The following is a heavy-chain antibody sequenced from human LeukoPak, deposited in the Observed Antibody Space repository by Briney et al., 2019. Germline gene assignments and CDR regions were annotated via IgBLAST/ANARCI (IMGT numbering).Heavy chain of an antibody. D-gene: IGHD2-15*01. CDR2: IYYSGST. CDR1: GGSISSSSYY. Sequence: SETLSLTCTVSGGSISSSSYYWGWIRQPPGKGLEWIGYIYYSGSTNYNPSLKSRVTISVDTSKNQFSLKLSSVTAADTAVYYCARAPPGGPRCCDAFDIWGQGTMVTVSS. V-gene: IGHV4-61*05. J-gene: IGHJ3*02. CDR3: ARAPPGGPRCCDAFDI.